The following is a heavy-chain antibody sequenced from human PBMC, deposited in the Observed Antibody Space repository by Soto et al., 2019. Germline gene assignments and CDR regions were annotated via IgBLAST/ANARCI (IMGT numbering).Heavy chain of an antibody. CDR2: ISSSSSYI. V-gene: IGHV3-21*01. Sequence: GGSLRLSCAASGLTFSSYSMNWVRQAPGKGLEWVSSISSSSSYIYYADSVKGRFTISRDNAKNSLYLQMNSLITEDTGEHYCARAPSGESSPFQGTRSLSGYWGEGALVTDSS. D-gene: IGHD3-10*01. CDR1: GLTFSSYS. J-gene: IGHJ4*02. CDR3: ARAPSGESSPFQGTRSLSGY.